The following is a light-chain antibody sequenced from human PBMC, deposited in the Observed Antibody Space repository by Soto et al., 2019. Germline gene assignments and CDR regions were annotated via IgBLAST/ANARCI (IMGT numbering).Light chain of an antibody. CDR3: QQLNGSPWT. Sequence: IQLNQSPSSLSASVGARVTITCRASPAIASFLAWYQQKPGTAPKLLIYDAATLQSGVPSRFSGSRSGTEYTLTIGSLQPEDFASYYCQQLNGSPWTFGQGTKVEI. CDR2: DAA. CDR1: PAIASF. J-gene: IGKJ1*01. V-gene: IGKV1-9*01.